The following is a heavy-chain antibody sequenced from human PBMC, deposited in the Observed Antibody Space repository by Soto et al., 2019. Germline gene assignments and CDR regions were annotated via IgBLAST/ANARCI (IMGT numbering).Heavy chain of an antibody. CDR2: IYYSGNT. CDR1: GGSMSPFY. V-gene: IGHV4-59*01. Sequence: QAQLLESGPGLLKPSETLSLTCSVSGGSMSPFYWSWIRQSPRKGLEWIGYIYYSGNTNYNPSLKSRVTISVDTSKDQFSLRLSSVTAADSAVYYCARGVYDYWSGYYAGSGLDVWGQGTTVIVSS. D-gene: IGHD3-3*01. J-gene: IGHJ6*02. CDR3: ARGVYDYWSGYYAGSGLDV.